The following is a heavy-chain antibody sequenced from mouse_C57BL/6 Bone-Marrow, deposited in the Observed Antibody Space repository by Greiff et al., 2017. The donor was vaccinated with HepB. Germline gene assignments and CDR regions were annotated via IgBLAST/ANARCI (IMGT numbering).Heavy chain of an antibody. CDR3: ARGTGSYYFDY. J-gene: IGHJ2*01. CDR2: ISSGSSTI. V-gene: IGHV5-17*01. Sequence: DVMLVESGGGLVKPGGSLKLSCAASGFTFSDYGMHWVRQAPEKGLEWVAYISSGSSTIYYADTVKGRFTISRDNAKNTLFLQMTSLRSEDTAMYYCARGTGSYYFDYWGQGTTLTVSS. CDR1: GFTFSDYG. D-gene: IGHD4-1*01.